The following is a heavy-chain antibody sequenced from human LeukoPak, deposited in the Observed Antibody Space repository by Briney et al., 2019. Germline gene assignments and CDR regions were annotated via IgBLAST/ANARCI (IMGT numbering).Heavy chain of an antibody. CDR1: GFSFSDYY. V-gene: IGHV3-11*04. D-gene: IGHD3-10*01. CDR3: ARAAKFEFYFDY. Sequence: GGSLRLSCGASGFSFSDYYISWIRQAPGKGLEWVSYISNSGTIIYYADSVKGRFTISRDNAKNSLYLQMNSLRAEDTAVYYCARAAKFEFYFDYWGQGTLVTVSS. J-gene: IGHJ4*02. CDR2: ISNSGTII.